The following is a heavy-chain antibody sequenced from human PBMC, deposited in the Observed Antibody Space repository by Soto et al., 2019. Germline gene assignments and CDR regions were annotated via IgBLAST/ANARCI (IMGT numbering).Heavy chain of an antibody. D-gene: IGHD6-19*01. CDR3: AKSGGWYSEIHS. Sequence: QVHLVQSGAEVKKPGASVTVSCKTSGYTFTNFGITWVRQAPGQGLEWMGWISGYNGNTNYTQKFRGRVTLTTDTSTTTPYMELRSLTSDDTALYYCAKSGGWYSEIHSWGKGTLVSVSS. J-gene: IGHJ4*02. CDR2: ISGYNGNT. CDR1: GYTFTNFG. V-gene: IGHV1-18*01.